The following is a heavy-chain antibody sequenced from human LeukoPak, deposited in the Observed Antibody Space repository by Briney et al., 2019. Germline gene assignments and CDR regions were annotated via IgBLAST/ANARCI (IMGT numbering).Heavy chain of an antibody. Sequence: PSETLSLTCTVSGGSISSYYWSWVRQPPGKGLEWIGYIYYSGSTDYNPSLKSRVTISVDTSKNQFSLKLSSVTAADTTVYYCAGGAWEGYGSGSYGWYYFDYWGQGTLVTVSS. J-gene: IGHJ4*02. CDR3: AGGAWEGYGSGSYGWYYFDY. CDR2: IYYSGST. D-gene: IGHD3-10*01. V-gene: IGHV4-59*01. CDR1: GGSISSYY.